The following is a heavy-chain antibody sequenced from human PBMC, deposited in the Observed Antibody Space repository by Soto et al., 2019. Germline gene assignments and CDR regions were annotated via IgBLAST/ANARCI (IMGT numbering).Heavy chain of an antibody. CDR2: INHSGST. J-gene: IGHJ6*03. D-gene: IGHD6-13*01. Sequence: PSETLSLTCAVYGGSFSGYYWSWIRQPPGKGLEWIGEINHSGSTNYNPSLKSRVTISVDTSKNQFSLKLSSVTAADTAVYYCARSLGAAAGTYYYYYYMDVWGKGTTVTVSS. V-gene: IGHV4-34*01. CDR3: ARSLGAAAGTYYYYYYMDV. CDR1: GGSFSGYY.